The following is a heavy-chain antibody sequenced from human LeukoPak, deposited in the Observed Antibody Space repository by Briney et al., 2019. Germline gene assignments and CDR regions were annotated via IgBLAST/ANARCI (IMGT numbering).Heavy chain of an antibody. J-gene: IGHJ4*02. Sequence: SETLSLTCTVSGGSISSSSYYWGWIRQPPGKGLEWIGSIYYSGSTYYNPSLKSRVTISVDTSKNQFSLKLNSVTAADTAVYYCARDLRYDSSGYYYHPHSVYFDYWGQGTLVTVSS. CDR1: GGSISSSSYY. D-gene: IGHD3-22*01. CDR2: IYYSGST. V-gene: IGHV4-39*07. CDR3: ARDLRYDSSGYYYHPHSVYFDY.